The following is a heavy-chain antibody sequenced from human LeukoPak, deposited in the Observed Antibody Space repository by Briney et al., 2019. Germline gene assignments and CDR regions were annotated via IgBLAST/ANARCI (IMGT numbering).Heavy chain of an antibody. CDR1: GGSISSGSSY. J-gene: IGHJ5*02. D-gene: IGHD2/OR15-2a*01. Sequence: SQTPSLTXTVSGGSISSGSSYWSWIRQPTGKGLEWIGRIYTSGNTNYKPSLQSRVTISVDTAKNQFSLKLSSVTAADTAVYYCTRGDNTWGQGTLVTVSS. V-gene: IGHV4-61*02. CDR2: IYTSGNT. CDR3: TRGDNT.